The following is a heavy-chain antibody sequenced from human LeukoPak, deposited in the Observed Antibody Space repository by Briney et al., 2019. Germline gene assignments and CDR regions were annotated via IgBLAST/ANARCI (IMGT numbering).Heavy chain of an antibody. V-gene: IGHV4-61*08. CDR2: ISYSGST. J-gene: IGHJ4*02. CDR1: GGSISSGGYY. Sequence: PSETLSLACTVSGGSISSGGYYWTWIRQPPGKGLEWIGYISYSGSTDYNPSLKSRVTISVDTSRNQFSLSLSSVTAADTAVYYCARGYDWFDYWGQGTLVTVSS. CDR3: ARGYDWFDY. D-gene: IGHD3-3*01.